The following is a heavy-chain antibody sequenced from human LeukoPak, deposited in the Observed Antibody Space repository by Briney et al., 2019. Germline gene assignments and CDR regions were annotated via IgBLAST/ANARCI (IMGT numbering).Heavy chain of an antibody. CDR2: IIPILGIA. D-gene: IGHD1-26*01. CDR1: GGTFSSYA. Sequence: ASVKVSCKASGGTFSSYAISWARQAPGQGLEWMGRIIPILGIANYAQKFQGRVTITADKSTSTAYMERSSLRSEDTAVYYCARSLSGSYVFPYYFDYWGQGTLVTVSS. V-gene: IGHV1-69*04. CDR3: ARSLSGSYVFPYYFDY. J-gene: IGHJ4*02.